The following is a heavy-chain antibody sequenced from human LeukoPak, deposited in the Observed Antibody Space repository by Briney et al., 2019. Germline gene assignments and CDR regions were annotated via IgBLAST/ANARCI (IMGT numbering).Heavy chain of an antibody. CDR3: ARWGQQSFVC. V-gene: IGHV4-4*07. CDR1: GASMSNSY. Sequence: SETLSLTCTVSGASMSNSYWSWIRQPAGKGLEWIGRIYTSGSTNYNPSLKSRVTMSVDTSKNQFSLKLSSVTAADTAVYYCARWGQQSFVCWGQGTLVTVSA. J-gene: IGHJ4*02. CDR2: IYTSGST. D-gene: IGHD6-13*01.